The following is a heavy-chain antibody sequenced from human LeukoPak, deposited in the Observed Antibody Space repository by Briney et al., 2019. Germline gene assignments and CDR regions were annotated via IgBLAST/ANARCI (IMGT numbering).Heavy chain of an antibody. J-gene: IGHJ4*02. CDR1: GFTFSSYA. V-gene: IGHV3-23*01. CDR3: ARVGGDSGVYYRHFDY. D-gene: IGHD3-22*01. CDR2: ISGSGGST. Sequence: GGSLRLSCAASGFTFSSYAMSWVRQAPGKGLEWVSAISGSGGSTYYADSAKGRFTISRDNAKNSLDLQMNSLRSEDTALYFCARVGGDSGVYYRHFDYWGQGTLVTVSS.